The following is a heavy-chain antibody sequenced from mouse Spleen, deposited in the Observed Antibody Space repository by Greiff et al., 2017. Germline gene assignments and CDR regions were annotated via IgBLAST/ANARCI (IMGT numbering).Heavy chain of an antibody. CDR2: ISSGGGNT. V-gene: IGHV5-9*04. J-gene: IGHJ2*01. CDR3: AKNWERSFDY. Sequence: EVKLMESGGGLVKLGGSLKLSCAASGFTFSSYAMSWVRQTPEKRLEWVATISSGGGNTYYPDSVKGRFTISRDNAKNTLYLQMSSLKSEDTAMYYCAKNWERSFDYWGQGTTLTVSS. D-gene: IGHD4-1*01. CDR1: GFTFSSYA.